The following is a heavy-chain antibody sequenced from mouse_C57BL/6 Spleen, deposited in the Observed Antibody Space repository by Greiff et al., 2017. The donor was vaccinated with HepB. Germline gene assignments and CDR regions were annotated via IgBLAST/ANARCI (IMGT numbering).Heavy chain of an antibody. CDR2: INPNNGGT. CDR1: GYTFTDYY. D-gene: IGHD6-1*01. CDR3: AQRDACLFAY. V-gene: IGHV1-26*01. J-gene: IGHJ3*01. Sequence: EVQLQQSGPELVKPGASVKISCKASGYTFTDYYMNWVKQSHGKSLEWIGDINPNNGGTSYNQKFKGKATLTVDKSSSTAYMELRSLTSEDSAVYYCAQRDACLFAYWGQGTLVTVSA.